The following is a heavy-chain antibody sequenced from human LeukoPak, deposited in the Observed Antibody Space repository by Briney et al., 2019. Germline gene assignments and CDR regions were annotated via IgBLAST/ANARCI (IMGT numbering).Heavy chain of an antibody. CDR1: GDSISSSSYY. D-gene: IGHD4-17*01. CDR3: ARLRSTVNYYMDV. Sequence: PSETLSLTCTVSGDSISSSSYYWGWIRQPPGKGLEWIGSIYHSGRTYYNPSLKSRVTISVDTSKNHFSLNLSSVTAADTAVYYCARLRSTVNYYMDVWGKGTTVTVSS. CDR2: IYHSGRT. J-gene: IGHJ6*03. V-gene: IGHV4-39*02.